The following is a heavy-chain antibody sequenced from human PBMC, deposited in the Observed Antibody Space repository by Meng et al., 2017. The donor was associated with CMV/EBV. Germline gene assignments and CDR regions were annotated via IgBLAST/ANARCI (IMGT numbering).Heavy chain of an antibody. CDR2: IYYSGST. D-gene: IGHD5-12*01. Sequence: SETLSLTCAVYGGSFSGYYWSWIRQPPGKGLEWIGSIYYSGSTYYNPSLKSRVTISVDTSKNQFSLKLSSVTAADTAVYYCASYGYSGYYYYYGMDVWGQGTTVTVSS. V-gene: IGHV4-34*01. J-gene: IGHJ6*02. CDR3: ASYGYSGYYYYYGMDV. CDR1: GGSFSGYY.